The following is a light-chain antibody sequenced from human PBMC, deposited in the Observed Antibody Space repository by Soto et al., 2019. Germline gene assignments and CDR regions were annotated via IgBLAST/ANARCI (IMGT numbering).Light chain of an antibody. CDR2: KAS. CDR3: QRMWT. J-gene: IGKJ1*01. CDR1: QSISSW. Sequence: DIQMTQSPSTLSASVGDRVTITCRASQSISSWLAWYQQKPGKAPKLLIYKASSLESGVPSRFSGSGSGTEFTLTISSLQPDDFATYYCQRMWTFGQGTKVEIK. V-gene: IGKV1-5*03.